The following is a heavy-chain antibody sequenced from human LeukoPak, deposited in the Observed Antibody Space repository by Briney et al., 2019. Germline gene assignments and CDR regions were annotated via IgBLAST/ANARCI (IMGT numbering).Heavy chain of an antibody. CDR3: ARGKWPDY. J-gene: IGHJ4*02. Sequence: ASVKVSSKASGYTFSSYGITWIRQAPGPGLEWIGWISAKNGYTHYAQQLQDRVTMTTDTSTSTGYMELGCLSPDDTAMYYCARGKWPDYWGQGTLVTVSS. V-gene: IGHV1-18*01. CDR2: ISAKNGYT. D-gene: IGHD2-8*01. CDR1: GYTFSSYG.